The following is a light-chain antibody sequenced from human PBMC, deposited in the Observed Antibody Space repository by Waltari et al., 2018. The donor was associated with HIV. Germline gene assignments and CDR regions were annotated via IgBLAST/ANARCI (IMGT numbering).Light chain of an antibody. CDR2: VAS. J-gene: IGKJ1*01. Sequence: EMVMTQSPDTLSVSPGERVTLSCRASQSVSTNLAWYQHKPGQAPRLLISVASTRATGIPARFSGSGSGTEFTLTISSLKSEDSAIYYCHQYNSLPWTFGLGTKVEIK. CDR1: QSVSTN. V-gene: IGKV3-15*01. CDR3: HQYNSLPWT.